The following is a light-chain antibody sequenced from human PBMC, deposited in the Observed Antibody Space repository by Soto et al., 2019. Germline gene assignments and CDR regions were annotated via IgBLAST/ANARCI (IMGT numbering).Light chain of an antibody. CDR3: QQYNHWPPIT. CDR1: QSVSSN. CDR2: YAS. V-gene: IGKV3-15*01. Sequence: EIMMTQSPDTLSVSPGERVTLSCRASQSVSSNVAWYQQKPGQAPRLLMYYASTRATGIPARFSGSGSGTEFTLTITSLQSEDFAFYYCQQYNHWPPITFGQGTRLEIK. J-gene: IGKJ5*01.